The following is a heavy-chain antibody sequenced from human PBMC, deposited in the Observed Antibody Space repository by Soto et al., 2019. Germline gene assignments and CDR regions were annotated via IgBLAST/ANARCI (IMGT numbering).Heavy chain of an antibody. CDR3: VRPLPSGQNYGFDV. CDR1: GLTVSSNY. D-gene: IGHD3-10*01. Sequence: EVQLVESGGGLIQPGGSLRLSCTASGLTVSSNYMGWVRQAPGKGLEWVSVIYNDGKTYYADSVKGRFTISRDTSKNTLHLQMDTLRAEDTAVYYCVRPLPSGQNYGFDVWGQGTTVTVSS. V-gene: IGHV3-53*01. J-gene: IGHJ6*02. CDR2: IYNDGKT.